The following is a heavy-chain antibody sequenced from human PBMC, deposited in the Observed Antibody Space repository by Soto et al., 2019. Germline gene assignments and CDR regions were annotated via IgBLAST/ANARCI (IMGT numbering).Heavy chain of an antibody. J-gene: IGHJ6*02. CDR2: ISSSSSTI. D-gene: IGHD6-6*01. CDR3: ARDGAARYYYGMDV. V-gene: IGHV3-48*02. CDR1: GFTFSSYS. Sequence: GGSLRLSCAASGFTFSSYSMNWVRQAPGKELEWVSYISSSSSTIYYADYVKGRFTIYRDNAKNSLYLQMNSLRDEDTAVYYCARDGAARYYYGMDVWGQGTTVTVS.